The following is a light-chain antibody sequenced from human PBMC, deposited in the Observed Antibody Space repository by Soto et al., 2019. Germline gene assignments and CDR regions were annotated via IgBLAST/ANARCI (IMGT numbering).Light chain of an antibody. Sequence: ALTQPPSASGSPGQSVTISCTGTSSDVGGYNYVSWYQQHPGKAPKLMVYEVSKRPSGVPDRFSGSKSGNTASLTVSGLQAEDEADYYCSSYAGSNNFPYVFGTGTKVTVL. J-gene: IGLJ1*01. CDR3: SSYAGSNNFPYV. CDR2: EVS. V-gene: IGLV2-8*01. CDR1: SSDVGGYNY.